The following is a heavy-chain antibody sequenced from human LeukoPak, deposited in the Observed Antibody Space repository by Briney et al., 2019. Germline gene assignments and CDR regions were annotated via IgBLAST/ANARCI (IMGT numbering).Heavy chain of an antibody. J-gene: IGHJ1*01. CDR1: VFPHSRYD. CDR3: TKDIPIYGTSWYEIFQH. D-gene: IGHD6-13*01. Sequence: GGSLRLPCASSVFPHSRYDMRCARQAPGKGLEWVSAISGSDGSTYYADSVKGRFTISRDNSKNTVYLQMNSLRAEDTAVYYWTKDIPIYGTSWYEIFQHWRQGTLVTVFS. V-gene: IGHV3-23*01. CDR2: ISGSDGST.